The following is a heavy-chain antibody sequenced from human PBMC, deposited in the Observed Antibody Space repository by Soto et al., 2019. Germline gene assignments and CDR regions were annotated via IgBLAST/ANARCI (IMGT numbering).Heavy chain of an antibody. D-gene: IGHD3-10*01. CDR2: ISYDGSNK. V-gene: IGHV3-30-3*01. CDR3: ARDPPTGKGSGSYYFIFAFDI. Sequence: PGGSLRLSCAASGFTFSSYAMHWVRQAPGKGLEWVAVISYDGSNKYYADSVKGRFTISRDNSKNTLYLQMNSLRAEDTAVYYCARDPPTGKGSGSYYFIFAFDIWGQGTMVTVS. J-gene: IGHJ3*02. CDR1: GFTFSSYA.